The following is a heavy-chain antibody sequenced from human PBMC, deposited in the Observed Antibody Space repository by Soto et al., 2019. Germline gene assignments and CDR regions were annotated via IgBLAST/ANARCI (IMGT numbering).Heavy chain of an antibody. V-gene: IGHV5-51*01. D-gene: IGHD3-3*01. CDR1: GYSFTSYW. CDR3: ARPMDDFWSGYDAFDI. J-gene: IGHJ3*02. CDR2: NYPGDSDT. Sequence: GESLKISCKGSGYSFTSYWIGWVRQMPGKGLEWMGINYPGDSDTSYSPSFQGQVTISADKSISTAYLQWSSLKASDTAMYYCARPMDDFWSGYDAFDIWGQGTMVTVSS.